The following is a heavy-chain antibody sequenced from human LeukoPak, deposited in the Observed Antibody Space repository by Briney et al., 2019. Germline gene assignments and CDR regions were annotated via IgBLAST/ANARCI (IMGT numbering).Heavy chain of an antibody. D-gene: IGHD3-22*01. CDR3: ARDQFRGYYDY. J-gene: IGHJ4*02. Sequence: XVANIKGDGSEKYYLDSVKGPFTISRDNAKNPPYLQINSLRAEDTAVYYCARDQFRGYYDYWGQGTLVTVSS. CDR2: IKGDGSEK. V-gene: IGHV3-7*01.